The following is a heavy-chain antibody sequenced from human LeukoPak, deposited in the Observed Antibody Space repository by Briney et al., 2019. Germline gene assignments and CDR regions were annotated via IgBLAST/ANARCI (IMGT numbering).Heavy chain of an antibody. CDR1: GGTFSSYA. Sequence: SVKVSCKASGGTFSSYAISWVRQAPGQGLEWMGGIIPIFGTANYAQEFQGRVTITADKSTSTAYMELSSLRSEDTAVYYCAKRDNVYYYYGMDVWGKGTTVTVSS. CDR2: IIPIFGTA. CDR3: AKRDNVYYYYGMDV. V-gene: IGHV1-69*06. J-gene: IGHJ6*04. D-gene: IGHD1-14*01.